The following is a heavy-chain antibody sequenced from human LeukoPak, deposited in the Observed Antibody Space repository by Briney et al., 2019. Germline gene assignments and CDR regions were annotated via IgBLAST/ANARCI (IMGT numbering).Heavy chain of an antibody. Sequence: GGSLRLSCAASGFSFRSNAMSWVRQAPGKGLEWVSAISGSGGSTYYADSVRGRFTISRDNSKNTLYLQMNSLRAEDTAVYYCAKDHTSVLRYFDWLPPLDYWGQGTLVTVSS. CDR3: AKDHTSVLRYFDWLPPLDY. CDR1: GFSFRSNA. D-gene: IGHD3-9*01. CDR2: ISGSGGST. V-gene: IGHV3-23*01. J-gene: IGHJ4*02.